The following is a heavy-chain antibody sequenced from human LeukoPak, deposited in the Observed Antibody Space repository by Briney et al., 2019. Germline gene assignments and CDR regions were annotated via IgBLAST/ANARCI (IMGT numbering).Heavy chain of an antibody. CDR2: ISSSSSYI. V-gene: IGHV3-21*01. CDR1: GFTFSSYS. CDR3: ARGPASYYGDYEVY. D-gene: IGHD4-17*01. J-gene: IGHJ4*02. Sequence: GGSLRLSCAASGFTFSSYSMNWVRQAPGKGLEWVSSISSSSSYIYYADSVKGRFTISRDNAKNSLYLQMNSLRAEDTAVYYCARGPASYYGDYEVYWGQGTLVIVSS.